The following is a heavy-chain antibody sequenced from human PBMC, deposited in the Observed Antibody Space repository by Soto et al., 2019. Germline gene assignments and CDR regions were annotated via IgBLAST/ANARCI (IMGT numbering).Heavy chain of an antibody. CDR1: GGSMSSYY. CDR2: IYYRGTT. J-gene: IGHJ6*02. Sequence: PSETLSLTCTVSGGSMSSYYWSWIRQPPGKGLEWIGYIYYRGTTNYSPSLRSRVTISVDTSKSQFSLRLTSVTTADTAVYYCERDSPFLERSFYYGMDVWGQGTTVTVSS. D-gene: IGHD3-3*02. V-gene: IGHV4-59*01. CDR3: ERDSPFLERSFYYGMDV.